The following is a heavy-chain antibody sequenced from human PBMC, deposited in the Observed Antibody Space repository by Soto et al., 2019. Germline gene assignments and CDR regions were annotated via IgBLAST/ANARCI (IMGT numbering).Heavy chain of an antibody. D-gene: IGHD1-26*01. CDR1: GFTFDYYW. CDR3: ARVATGSYNWFDP. Sequence: GGSLRLSCAASGFTFDYYWMHWVRQAPGKGLVWVSRINTDGSRTNYADSVKGRFTISRDNAKNTLYLQMNSLRAEDTAVYYGARVATGSYNWFDPWGQGTQVTFSS. V-gene: IGHV3-74*01. J-gene: IGHJ5*02. CDR2: INTDGSRT.